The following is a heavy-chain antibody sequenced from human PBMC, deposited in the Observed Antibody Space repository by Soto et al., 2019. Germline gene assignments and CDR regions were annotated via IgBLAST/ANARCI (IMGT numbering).Heavy chain of an antibody. CDR1: GYTFTSYD. V-gene: IGHV1-8*01. CDR2: MNPNSGNT. CDR3: GRENQTNILRFLEWYNYYYYMDV. Sequence: ASVKVSCKASGYTFTSYDINWVRQATGQGLEWMGWMNPNSGNTGYAQKFQGRVTMTRNTSISTAYMELSSLRSEDTAVYYCGRENQTNILRFLEWYNYYYYMDVWGKGTTVTVSS. D-gene: IGHD3-3*01. J-gene: IGHJ6*03.